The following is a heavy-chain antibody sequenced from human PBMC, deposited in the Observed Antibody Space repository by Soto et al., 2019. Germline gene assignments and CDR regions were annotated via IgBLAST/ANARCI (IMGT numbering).Heavy chain of an antibody. CDR3: ARRGVTGTTNWFDP. CDR1: GGSISSYY. CDR2: IYYSGST. V-gene: IGHV4-59*08. J-gene: IGHJ5*02. D-gene: IGHD1-7*01. Sequence: PSETLSLTCTVSGGSISSYYWSWIRQPPGKGLEWIGYIYYSGSTNYNPSLKSRVTISVDTSKNQFSLKLSSVTAADTAVYYCARRGVTGTTNWFDPWGQGTLVTVSS.